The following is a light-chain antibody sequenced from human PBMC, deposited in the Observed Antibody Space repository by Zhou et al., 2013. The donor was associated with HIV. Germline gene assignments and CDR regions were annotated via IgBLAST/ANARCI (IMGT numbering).Light chain of an antibody. CDR2: LGS. V-gene: IGKV2-28*01. CDR3: MQALQLPQT. Sequence: DIVMTQSPLSLPVTPGEPASISCRSSQSLLHSNGYNYLDWYLQKPGQSPQLLIYLGSNRASGVPDRFSGSVSGTDFTLKISRVEAEDVGVYYCMQALQLPQTFGQGTKLEIK. CDR1: QSLLHSNGYNY. J-gene: IGKJ2*01.